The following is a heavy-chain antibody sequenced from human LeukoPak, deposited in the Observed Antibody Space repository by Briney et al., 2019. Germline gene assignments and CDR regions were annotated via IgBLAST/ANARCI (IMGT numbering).Heavy chain of an antibody. CDR3: ASSVWGHFDY. CDR1: GGSISSGGYY. V-gene: IGHV4-31*03. J-gene: IGHJ4*02. D-gene: IGHD3-16*01. Sequence: SQTLSLTCTVSGGSISSGGYYWSRIRQHPGKGLEWIGYIYYSGSTYYNPSLKSRVTLSVDTSKNQFSLKLSSVTAADTAVYYCASSVWGHFDYWGQGTLVTVSS. CDR2: IYYSGST.